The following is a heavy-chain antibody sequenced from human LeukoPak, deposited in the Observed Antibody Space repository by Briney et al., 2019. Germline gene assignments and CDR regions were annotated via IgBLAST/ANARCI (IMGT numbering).Heavy chain of an antibody. CDR3: VNYYDSSDYQQPNHFDY. V-gene: IGHV4-4*07. J-gene: IGHJ4*02. Sequence: SETLSLTCTVSGGSISSYYWSWIRQPAGKGLEWIGRIYISGSGSTNYNPSLKSRVTMSVDTSKNQFSLKLSSVTAADTAVYHCVNYYDSSDYQQPNHFDYWGQGTLVTVSS. CDR2: IYISGSGST. D-gene: IGHD3-22*01. CDR1: GGSISSYY.